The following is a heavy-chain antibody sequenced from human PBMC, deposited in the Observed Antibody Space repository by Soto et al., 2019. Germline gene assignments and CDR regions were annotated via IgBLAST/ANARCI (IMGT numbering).Heavy chain of an antibody. J-gene: IGHJ4*02. D-gene: IGHD6-19*01. CDR2: IWYDGGNK. CDR3: ARDGQWLPRDGLRSSYYFDY. Sequence: QVQLVESGGGVVQPGRSLRLSCAASGFNFSSYVMHWVRQAPGKGLEWVAVIWYDGGNKYYADSVKGRFTISRDNSKNTLYLQMNSLRAEDTAVHYYARDGQWLPRDGLRSSYYFDYWGQGTLVTVSS. V-gene: IGHV3-33*01. CDR1: GFNFSSYV.